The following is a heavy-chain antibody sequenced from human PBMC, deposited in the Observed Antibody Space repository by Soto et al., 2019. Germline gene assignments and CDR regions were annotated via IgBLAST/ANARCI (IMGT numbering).Heavy chain of an antibody. V-gene: IGHV4-30-4*01. Sequence: QLQLQESGPGLVKPSQTLSLTCTVSGTTISSGDHSWSWIRQAPGKGLEWIGYMYYTGKTYYNTSLQSRVTLSVDTFKIQFSLMMASVTAAYTSVCVCARVDGRGDYFDFWGRGTLVSVSS. CDR1: GTTISSGDHS. CDR3: ARVDGRGDYFDF. D-gene: IGHD1-26*01. CDR2: MYYTGKT. J-gene: IGHJ4*02.